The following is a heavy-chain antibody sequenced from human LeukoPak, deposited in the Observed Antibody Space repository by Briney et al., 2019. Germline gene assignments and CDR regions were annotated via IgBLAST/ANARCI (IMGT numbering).Heavy chain of an antibody. CDR2: IHHSGST. J-gene: IGHJ4*02. Sequence: SETLSLTCTVSGYFISSGYYWGWIRQPPGKGLQWIGSIHHSGSTYYNPSLKSRVTISIDTSKNQFSLRLSSVTAADTAMYYCAKSGGYGLIDYWGQGTLVTVSS. V-gene: IGHV4-38-2*02. CDR1: GYFISSGYY. D-gene: IGHD1-26*01. CDR3: AKSGGYGLIDY.